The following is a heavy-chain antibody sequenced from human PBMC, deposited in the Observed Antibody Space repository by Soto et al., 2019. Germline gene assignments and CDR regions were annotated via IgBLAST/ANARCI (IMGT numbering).Heavy chain of an antibody. V-gene: IGHV3-30-3*01. CDR2: ISFDGTNK. D-gene: IGHD3-22*01. CDR1: GFTFSSHA. CDR3: AREGHYSNSSGDYYGNWFDP. Sequence: PGGSLRLSCAASGFTFSSHAMNWVRQAPGKGLEWVSVISFDGTNKYYAESVRGRYSISRDNSKKVLYLDMNSLRPDDTAVYYCAREGHYSNSSGDYYGNWFDPWGQGTRVTVSS. J-gene: IGHJ5*02.